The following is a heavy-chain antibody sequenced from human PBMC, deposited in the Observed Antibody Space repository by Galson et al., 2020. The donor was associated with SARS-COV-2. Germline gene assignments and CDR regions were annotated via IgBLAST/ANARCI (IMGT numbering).Heavy chain of an antibody. D-gene: IGHD6-19*01. CDR2: ISYDGSNK. J-gene: IGHJ4*02. CDR1: GFTFSSYA. CDR3: AKDRGIAVAGTLYYFDY. Sequence: GESLKISCAASGFTFSSYAMHWVHQAPGKGLEWVAVISYDGSNKYYADSVKGRFTISRDNSKNTLYLQMNSLRAEDTAVYYCAKDRGIAVAGTLYYFDYWGQGTLVTVSS. V-gene: IGHV3-30*04.